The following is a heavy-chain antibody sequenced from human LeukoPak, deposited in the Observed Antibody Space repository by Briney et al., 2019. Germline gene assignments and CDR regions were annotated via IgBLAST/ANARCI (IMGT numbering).Heavy chain of an antibody. J-gene: IGHJ5*02. CDR1: GYTFTSYY. Sequence: ASVKVSCKASGYTFTSYYMHWVRQAPGQGLEWMRIINPSGGSTSYAQKFQGRVTMTRDMSTSTVYMELSSLRSEDTAVYYCARGKGGYYDSSGYYYCPWFDPWGQGTLVTVSS. CDR2: INPSGGST. V-gene: IGHV1-46*01. D-gene: IGHD3-22*01. CDR3: ARGKGGYYDSSGYYYCPWFDP.